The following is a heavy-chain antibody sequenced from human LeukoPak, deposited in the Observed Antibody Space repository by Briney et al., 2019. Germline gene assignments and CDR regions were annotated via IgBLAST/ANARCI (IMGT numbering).Heavy chain of an antibody. Sequence: SETLSLTCTVSGGSISSYYWNWIRQSAGKGLEWIGRIYSTGSTNYNPSLKSRVTMSVDTSKNQFSPKLNSVTAADTAVYYCAREGYSDTLDYYANFDHWGQGTLVTVPS. CDR3: AREGYSDTLDYYANFDH. D-gene: IGHD3-22*01. V-gene: IGHV4-4*07. CDR2: IYSTGST. CDR1: GGSISSYY. J-gene: IGHJ4*02.